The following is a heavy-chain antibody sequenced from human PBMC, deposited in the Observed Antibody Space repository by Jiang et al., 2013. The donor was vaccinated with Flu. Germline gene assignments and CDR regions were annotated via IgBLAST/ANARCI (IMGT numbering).Heavy chain of an antibody. CDR1: GGSISSYY. CDR3: ARKGVYSGWYQEYYFDY. D-gene: IGHD6-19*01. Sequence: GSGLVKPSETLSLTCTVSGGSISSYYWSWIRQPPGKGLEWIGYIYYSGSTNYNPSLKSRVTISVDTSKNQFSLKLSSVTAADTAVYYCARKGVYSGWYQEYYFDYWGQGTLVTVSS. V-gene: IGHV4-59*01. J-gene: IGHJ4*02. CDR2: IYYSGST.